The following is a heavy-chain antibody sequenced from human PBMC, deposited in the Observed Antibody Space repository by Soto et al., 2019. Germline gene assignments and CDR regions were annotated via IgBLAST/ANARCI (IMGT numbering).Heavy chain of an antibody. CDR2: IYYSGST. J-gene: IGHJ4*02. D-gene: IGHD2-15*01. Sequence: QVQLQESGPGLVKPSQTLSLTCTVSGGYISSGDYYWSWIRQPPGKGREWIGYIYYSGSTYYNASLKGRVTILVDTSKNQFSLKLSSVTAADTAVYYCARGNIVVVVAATQPRLFDYWGQGTLVTVSS. V-gene: IGHV4-30-4*01. CDR3: ARGNIVVVVAATQPRLFDY. CDR1: GGYISSGDYY.